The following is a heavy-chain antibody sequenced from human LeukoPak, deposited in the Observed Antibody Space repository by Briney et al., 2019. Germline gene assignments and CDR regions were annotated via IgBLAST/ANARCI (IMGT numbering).Heavy chain of an antibody. CDR2: TYYRSKWYN. D-gene: IGHD6-19*01. CDR1: GDSVSSNSAA. CDR3: ARDTPEYSSGWYYFDY. V-gene: IGHV6-1*01. J-gene: IGHJ4*02. Sequence: SQTLSLTCAISGDSVSSNSAAWSWIRQSPSRGLEWLGRTYYRSKWYNDYAVSVKSRTTFNADTSKNQFSLQLNSVTPEDTAMYYRARDTPEYSSGWYYFDYWGQGTLVTVSS.